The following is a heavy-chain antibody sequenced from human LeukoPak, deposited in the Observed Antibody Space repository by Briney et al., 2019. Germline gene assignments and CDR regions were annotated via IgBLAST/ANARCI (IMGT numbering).Heavy chain of an antibody. CDR3: ARSFILVTDYYYMDV. V-gene: IGHV1-69*05. CDR1: GGTFSSYA. J-gene: IGHJ6*03. D-gene: IGHD2-15*01. CDR2: IIPIFGTA. Sequence: SVKVSCKASGGTFSSYAISWVRQAPGQGLEWMGGIIPIFGTANYAQKFQGRVTITTDESTSTAYMELSSLRSEDTAVYYCARSFILVTDYYYMDVWGKGTTVTASS.